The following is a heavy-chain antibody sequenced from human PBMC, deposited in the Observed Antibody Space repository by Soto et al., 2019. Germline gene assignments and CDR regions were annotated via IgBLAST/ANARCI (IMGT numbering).Heavy chain of an antibody. D-gene: IGHD1-26*01. CDR3: ARGRVDGGELDL. V-gene: IGHV3-33*01. J-gene: IGHJ4*02. CDR2: IWYDASNK. Sequence: VQLVESGGGVVQPWRSLRLSCAASGFTFRTYGMYWVRQAPGKGLEWVAVIWYDASNKYYADSVKGRFTISRDNSENTLYLQMNSLRAEDTAVYYCARGRVDGGELDLWGQGTLVTVSS. CDR1: GFTFRTYG.